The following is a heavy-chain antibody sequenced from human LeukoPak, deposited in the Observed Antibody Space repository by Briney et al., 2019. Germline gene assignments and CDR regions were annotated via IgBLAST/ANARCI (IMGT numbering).Heavy chain of an antibody. CDR1: GDSISSDY. J-gene: IGHJ5*02. Sequence: SETLSLTCAVSGDSISSDYWSWIRQPPGKGLEWIGSIYYSGSTYYNPSLKSRVTISVDTSKNQFSLKLSSVTAADTAVYYCARQISSWYITAGPLNWFDPWGQGTLVTVSS. CDR3: ARQISSWYITAGPLNWFDP. V-gene: IGHV4-59*05. CDR2: IYYSGST. D-gene: IGHD6-13*01.